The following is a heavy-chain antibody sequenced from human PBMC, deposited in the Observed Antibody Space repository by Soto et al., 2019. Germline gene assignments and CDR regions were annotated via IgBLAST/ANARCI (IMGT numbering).Heavy chain of an antibody. V-gene: IGHV1-18*01. D-gene: IGHD5-12*01. CDR1: GYTFSSYG. CDR3: ARDSGSRDIASYFYYYNNMDV. J-gene: IGHJ6*02. CDR2: ISAYNAHI. Sequence: ASVKVSCKASGYTFSSYGISWVRQAPGQGLEWMGWISAYNAHIKYAQRFQGRVTMTTDTPTTTAYMELTSLRSDDTAVYYCARDSGSRDIASYFYYYNNMDVWGQGTTVTVSS.